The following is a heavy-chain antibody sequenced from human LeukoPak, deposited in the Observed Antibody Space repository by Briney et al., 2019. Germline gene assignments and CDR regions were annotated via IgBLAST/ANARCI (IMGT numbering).Heavy chain of an antibody. Sequence: GGSLRLSCAASGFTFSHYAMHWVRQAPGKGLEYVSAISSNGGSIYYANSVKGRFTISRDNSKNTLYLQMGSLRAEDMGVYYCARDSITVSVGAFDIWGQGTIVLVSS. CDR1: GFTFSHYA. D-gene: IGHD2-2*01. V-gene: IGHV3-64*01. CDR2: ISSNGGSI. CDR3: ARDSITVSVGAFDI. J-gene: IGHJ3*02.